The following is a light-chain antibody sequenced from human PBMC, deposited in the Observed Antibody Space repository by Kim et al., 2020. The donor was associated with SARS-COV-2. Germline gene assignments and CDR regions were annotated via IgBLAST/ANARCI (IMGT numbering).Light chain of an antibody. V-gene: IGKV3-15*01. Sequence: EIVMTQSPATLSVSPGERVTLSCRASQSVHRNLAWYQQKPGQAPRLLVDDASTRVTGIPSRFCGSGSGTEFTLTISSLQPDDSAVYYCQQYDQWPFTFSGGTKVEIK. J-gene: IGKJ4*01. CDR1: QSVHRN. CDR3: QQYDQWPFT. CDR2: DAS.